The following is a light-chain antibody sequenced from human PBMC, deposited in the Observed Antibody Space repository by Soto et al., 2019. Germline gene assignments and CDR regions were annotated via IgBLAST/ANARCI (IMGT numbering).Light chain of an antibody. CDR3: QQYGSSPPIT. CDR2: GAS. V-gene: IGKV3-20*01. Sequence: EIVLTQSPGTLSLSPGERATLSCRASQSVSSSYLAWYQQTPGQAPRLLIYGASSRATGIPDRFSGSGSGTYFTLNISRLEPEDFAGYYCQQYGSSPPITFGQGTRLEIK. CDR1: QSVSSSY. J-gene: IGKJ5*01.